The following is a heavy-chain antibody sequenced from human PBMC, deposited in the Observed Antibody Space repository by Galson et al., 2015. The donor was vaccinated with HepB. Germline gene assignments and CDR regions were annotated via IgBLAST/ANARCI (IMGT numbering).Heavy chain of an antibody. Sequence: SLKLSCTASGYTLSDYWMRWVRQAPEKGLEWIGRIRSKGDGGTAEHDANVKGRFTISKADSKNTLFLQINSQKIEDTDVYYCVIEVPSGFDPWGQGTLVTVSS. CDR2: IRSKGDGGTA. V-gene: IGHV3-15*01. J-gene: IGHJ5*02. CDR3: VIEVPSGFDP. CDR1: GYTLSDYW.